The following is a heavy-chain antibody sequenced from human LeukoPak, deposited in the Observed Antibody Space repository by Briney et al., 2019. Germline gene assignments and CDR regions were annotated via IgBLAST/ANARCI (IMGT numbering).Heavy chain of an antibody. CDR3: ASFSSPDAFDI. V-gene: IGHV4-61*02. CDR2: IYTSGST. J-gene: IGHJ3*02. Sequence: SETLSLTCTVSGGSISSGSYYWSWIRQPAGKGLGWIGRIYTSGSTNYNPSLKSRVTISVDTSKNQFSLKLSSMTAADTAVYYCASFSSPDAFDIWGQGTMVTVSS. D-gene: IGHD6-13*01. CDR1: GGSISSGSYY.